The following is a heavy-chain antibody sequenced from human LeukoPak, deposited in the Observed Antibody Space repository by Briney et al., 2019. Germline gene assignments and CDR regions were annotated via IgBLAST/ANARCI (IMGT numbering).Heavy chain of an antibody. CDR3: AREGSPLYYCGSGPLNWFDP. V-gene: IGHV1-18*01. CDR1: GYTFTSYG. D-gene: IGHD3-10*01. J-gene: IGHJ5*02. Sequence: ASVKVSCKASGYTFTSYGISWVRQAPGQGLEWMGWISAYNGNTNYAQKLQGRVTMTTDTSTSTAYMELRSLRSDDTAVYYCAREGSPLYYCGSGPLNWFDPWGQGTLVTVSS. CDR2: ISAYNGNT.